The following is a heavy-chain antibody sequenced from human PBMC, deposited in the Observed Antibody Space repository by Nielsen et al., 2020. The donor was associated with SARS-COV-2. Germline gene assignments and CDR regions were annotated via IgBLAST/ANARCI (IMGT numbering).Heavy chain of an antibody. Sequence: SLKISCAASGFTFSSYWMHWVRQAPGKGLEWVSGISWNSGSIGYADSVKGRFTISRDNAKNSLYLQMNSLRAEDTAVYYCARDRNAFDIWGQGTMVTVSS. CDR3: ARDRNAFDI. V-gene: IGHV3-9*01. CDR1: GFTFSSYW. CDR2: ISWNSGSI. J-gene: IGHJ3*02.